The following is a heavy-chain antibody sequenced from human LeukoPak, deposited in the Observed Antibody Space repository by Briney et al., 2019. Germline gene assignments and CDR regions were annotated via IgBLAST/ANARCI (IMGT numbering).Heavy chain of an antibody. Sequence: GGSLRLSWASSGFTFSTYNMNWVRQAPGKGLEWVSSISTNSNYIHYADSVKGRFTISRDNAKNSLYLQMNSLRVEDTDVYYFARDVGTSDPDDFDICGQGTMVTVSS. CDR1: GFTFSTYN. V-gene: IGHV3-21*01. D-gene: IGHD1-26*01. CDR3: ARDVGTSDPDDFDI. CDR2: ISTNSNYI. J-gene: IGHJ3*02.